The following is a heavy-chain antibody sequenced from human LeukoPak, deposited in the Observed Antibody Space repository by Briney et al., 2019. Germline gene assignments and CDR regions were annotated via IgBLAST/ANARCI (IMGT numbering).Heavy chain of an antibody. J-gene: IGHJ6*02. D-gene: IGHD3-10*01. CDR2: TYYRSTWYN. V-gene: IGHV6-1*01. Sequence: SQTLSLTCAISVGSVSGNSAAWNWIRQSPSRGLEWLGSTYYRSTWYNDYAVSVKSRITINPDTSKNQFSLQLNSVTPEDTAVYYCARDRYGSGSFYYYYGMDVWGQGTTVTVSS. CDR3: ARDRYGSGSFYYYYGMDV. CDR1: VGSVSGNSAA.